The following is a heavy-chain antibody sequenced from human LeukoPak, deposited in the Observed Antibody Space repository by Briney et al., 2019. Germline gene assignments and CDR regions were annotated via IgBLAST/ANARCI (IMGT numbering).Heavy chain of an antibody. V-gene: IGHV3-21*01. CDR1: GFTFSSYS. CDR3: AREIRLLWFGELLDWFDP. CDR2: ISSSSSYI. J-gene: IGHJ5*02. D-gene: IGHD3-10*01. Sequence: GGSLRLSCAASGFTFSSYSMNWVRQAPGKGLEWVSSISSSSSYIYYADSVKGRFTISRDNAKNSLYLQMNSLRAEDTAVYYCAREIRLLWFGELLDWFDPWGQGTLVTVSS.